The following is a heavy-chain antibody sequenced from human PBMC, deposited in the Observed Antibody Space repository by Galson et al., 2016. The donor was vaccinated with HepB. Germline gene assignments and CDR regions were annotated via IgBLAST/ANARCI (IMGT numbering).Heavy chain of an antibody. V-gene: IGHV1-3*01. CDR3: VRYDSGSYRY. CDR2: INGGRDDT. CDR1: GYTISTHG. Sequence: SCKASGYTISTHGIHWLRQAPGQRLEWMGWINGGRDDTRYSQKFQGRVTITRDTSASIVYMELSSLRSEDTAVFYCVRYDSGSYRYWGQGTLVTVSS. D-gene: IGHD3-10*01. J-gene: IGHJ4*02.